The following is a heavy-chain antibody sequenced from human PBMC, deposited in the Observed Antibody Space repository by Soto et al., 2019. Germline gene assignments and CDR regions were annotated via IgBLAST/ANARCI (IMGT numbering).Heavy chain of an antibody. J-gene: IGHJ3*02. CDR3: AKTANGWFSAFDI. CDR1: GFTFSSYA. CDR2: ISGSGGTT. Sequence: EVQLLESGGGLVQPGGSLRLSCAASGFTFSSYAMSWVRQAPGKGLEWVSAISGSGGTTYYADSVKGRFTFSRDNSKNTLYLKMNSLSAEETAVYYCAKTANGWFSAFDIWGQGTMVTVSS. V-gene: IGHV3-23*01. D-gene: IGHD6-19*01.